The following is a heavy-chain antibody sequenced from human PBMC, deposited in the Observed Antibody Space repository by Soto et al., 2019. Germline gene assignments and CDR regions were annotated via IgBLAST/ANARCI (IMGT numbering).Heavy chain of an antibody. CDR2: ISTTSSTI. Sequence: EVQLVESGGGLIQPGGSLRLSCAASGFRFDTYSMNWVRQAPGKGLEWVAYISTTSSTIYYADSVKGRFTVSRDNARNSLYLQMDSLRDEETAVYYCAREKIVLAPAAVRWFDPWGQGTLSPSPQ. D-gene: IGHD2-2*01. CDR3: AREKIVLAPAAVRWFDP. V-gene: IGHV3-48*02. J-gene: IGHJ5*02. CDR1: GFRFDTYS.